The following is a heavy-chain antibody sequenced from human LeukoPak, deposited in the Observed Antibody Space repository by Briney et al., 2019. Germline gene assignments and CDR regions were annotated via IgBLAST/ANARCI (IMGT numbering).Heavy chain of an antibody. Sequence: SGTLSLTCTVSGGSISSSSNYWGWFRQPPGKGLEWIGSIYYSGSTYYNPSLKSRVIISVDTSKNQFSLKLNSVTAADTAVYYCARQGSSKTSSFGYWGQGTLVTVSS. CDR1: GGSISSSSNY. V-gene: IGHV4-39*01. J-gene: IGHJ4*02. D-gene: IGHD2/OR15-2a*01. CDR2: IYYSGST. CDR3: ARQGSSKTSSFGY.